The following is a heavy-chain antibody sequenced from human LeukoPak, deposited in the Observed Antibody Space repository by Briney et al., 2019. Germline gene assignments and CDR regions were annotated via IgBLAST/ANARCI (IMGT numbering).Heavy chain of an antibody. CDR2: IDWDDDK. V-gene: IGHV2-70*11. CDR1: GFSLSSSGMC. CDR3: AWINYDSRYFDY. D-gene: IGHD3-22*01. Sequence: SGPALVKPTQTLTLTCTFSGFSLSSSGMCVSWIRQPPGKALEWLARIDWDDDKYYSTSLKTRLTISKDTSKKQVVLTMTNMDPVDTATYYCAWINYDSRYFDYWGQGTLVTVSS. J-gene: IGHJ4*02.